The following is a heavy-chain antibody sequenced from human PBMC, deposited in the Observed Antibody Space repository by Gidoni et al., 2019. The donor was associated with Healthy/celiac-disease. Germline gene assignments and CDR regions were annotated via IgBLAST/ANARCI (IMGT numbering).Heavy chain of an antibody. CDR1: GVNVRSTG. CDR2: LSYDVSTQ. J-gene: IGHJ6*02. D-gene: IGHD4-17*01. CDR3: AKDQLTVTTGPYSYGMAV. Sequence: QVQLVEAGGGVVQPGRSRRLAWAAYGVNVRSTGTHRARPAPGKGLECVGFLSYDVSTQYSSDSVNVRFTISRDNSMYTLYLQMNSLRAEHTAVYYCAKDQLTVTTGPYSYGMAVWGQGTTVTVSS. V-gene: IGHV3-30*18.